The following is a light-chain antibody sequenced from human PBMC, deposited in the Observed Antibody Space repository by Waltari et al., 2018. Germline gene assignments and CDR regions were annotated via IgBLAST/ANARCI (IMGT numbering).Light chain of an antibody. CDR1: QSVSSD. CDR2: DVS. Sequence: EIVLTQSPATLSLSPGERATLSCRASQSVSSDLGWYQQKPGQAPRVLIYDVSKRATGTPARFSGSGSGTDFTLTISSIEPEDSAVYYCQQRRSWPLTFGGGTKVEIK. J-gene: IGKJ4*01. V-gene: IGKV3-11*01. CDR3: QQRRSWPLT.